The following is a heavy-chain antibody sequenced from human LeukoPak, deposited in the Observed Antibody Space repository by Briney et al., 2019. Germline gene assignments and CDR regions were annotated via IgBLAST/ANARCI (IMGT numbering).Heavy chain of an antibody. CDR2: ISYDGSNK. V-gene: IGHV3-30-3*01. Sequence: HPGRSVRLSCADSGFTFSSYAMHWVRQAPGKGLEWVAVISYDGSNKYYADSVKGRFTISRDNSKNTLYLQMNSLRAEDTAVYYCARGKGYSYGYWFDPWGQGTLVTVSS. D-gene: IGHD5-18*01. CDR1: GFTFSSYA. J-gene: IGHJ5*02. CDR3: ARGKGYSYGYWFDP.